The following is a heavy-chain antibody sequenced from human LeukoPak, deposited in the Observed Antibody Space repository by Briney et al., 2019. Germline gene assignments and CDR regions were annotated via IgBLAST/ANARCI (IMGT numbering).Heavy chain of an antibody. J-gene: IGHJ4*02. Sequence: PGGSLRLSCAASGFTFDDYAMHWVRQAPGKGLEWVSGISWNSGSIGYADSVKGRFTISRDNAKNSLYLQMNSLRAEDTALYYCAKGMDGDCGEAPFDYWGQGTLVTVSS. CDR2: ISWNSGSI. CDR1: GFTFDDYA. CDR3: AKGMDGDCGEAPFDY. V-gene: IGHV3-9*01. D-gene: IGHD2-21*02.